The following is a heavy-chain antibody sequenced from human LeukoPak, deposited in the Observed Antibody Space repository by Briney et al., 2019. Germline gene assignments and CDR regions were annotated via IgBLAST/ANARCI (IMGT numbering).Heavy chain of an antibody. CDR3: ARLHSGSYYYYYYAMDV. J-gene: IGHJ6*02. CDR2: IYYSGST. V-gene: IGHV4-59*08. CDR1: GGSISSYY. Sequence: PSETLSLTCTVSGGSISSYYWSWIRQPPGKGLEWIGYIYYSGSTNYNPSLKSRVTISVDTSKNQFSLKLSSVTAADTAVYFCARLHSGSYYYYYYAMDVWGQGTTVTVSS. D-gene: IGHD1-26*01.